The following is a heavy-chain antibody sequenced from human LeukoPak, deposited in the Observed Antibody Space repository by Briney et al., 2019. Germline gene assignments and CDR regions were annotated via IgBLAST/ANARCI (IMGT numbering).Heavy chain of an antibody. V-gene: IGHV4-4*02. CDR2: VNLQVST. J-gene: IGHJ4*02. CDR1: GFTFSSHG. CDR3: AREGGPYRPLDY. Sequence: GSLRLSCEASGFTFSSHGMHWVRQPPGKGLEWIGEVNLQVSTNYNPSLMGRVVISVDKSENHVSLQLTSVTAADTAVYYCAREGGPYRPLDYSGQGTLVTVSS.